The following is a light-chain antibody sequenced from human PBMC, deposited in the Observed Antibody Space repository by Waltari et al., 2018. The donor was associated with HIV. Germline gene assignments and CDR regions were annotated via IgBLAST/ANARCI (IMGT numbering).Light chain of an antibody. V-gene: IGKV3D-15*01. CDR1: QFVSSN. CDR3: QQYISWPLT. CDR2: GAS. Sequence: EIVMMQSPATLSVSPGERATLSCRASQFVSSNLVWYQQKPGQAPRLLIYGASTRAPGIPDRFSGIGSGTEFTLSISSLQSEDFAVYHCQQYISWPLTFGQGTRLEIK. J-gene: IGKJ5*01.